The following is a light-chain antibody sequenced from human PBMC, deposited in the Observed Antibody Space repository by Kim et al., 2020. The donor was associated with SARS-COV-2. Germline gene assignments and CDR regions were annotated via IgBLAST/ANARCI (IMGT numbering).Light chain of an antibody. Sequence: SASVGDRVTITCQASQEIDSRLRWYQQRPGRAPELLIFGASNLEPGAPSRFSGSESETDFTFTIDSLQPDDVAIYYCQQYYDLPLTFGGGTKLEI. CDR3: QQYYDLPLT. CDR1: QEIDSR. CDR2: GAS. J-gene: IGKJ4*01. V-gene: IGKV1-33*01.